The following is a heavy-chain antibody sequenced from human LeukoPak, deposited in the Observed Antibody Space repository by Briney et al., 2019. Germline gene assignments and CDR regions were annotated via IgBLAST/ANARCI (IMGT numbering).Heavy chain of an antibody. CDR3: ARFPYYYDSSGYYWFDP. V-gene: IGHV4-31*03. CDR2: IYYSGST. D-gene: IGHD3-22*01. CDR1: GGSISSGGYY. Sequence: SETLSLTCTVSGGSISSGGYYWSWIRQHPGKGLEWIGYIYYSGSTYYNPSLKSRVTISVDTSKNQFSLKLSSVTAADTAVYYCARFPYYYDSSGYYWFDPWGQGTTVTVSS. J-gene: IGHJ5*01.